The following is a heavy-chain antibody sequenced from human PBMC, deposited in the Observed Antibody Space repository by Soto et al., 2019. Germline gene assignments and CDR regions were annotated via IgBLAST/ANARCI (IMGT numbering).Heavy chain of an antibody. D-gene: IGHD3-22*01. Sequence: EVQLVESGGNLVQPGGSLRLSCAASGFTFISYEMNWVRQAPGKGLEWGSYISSIGSTKYYADSVNGRFTISRDNAKNSLYLQMNGLRADDSAVYYCARVFRLTYDNNGYYFDYWGQGTLVTVSS. V-gene: IGHV3-48*03. CDR1: GFTFISYE. CDR3: ARVFRLTYDNNGYYFDY. J-gene: IGHJ4*02. CDR2: ISSIGSTK.